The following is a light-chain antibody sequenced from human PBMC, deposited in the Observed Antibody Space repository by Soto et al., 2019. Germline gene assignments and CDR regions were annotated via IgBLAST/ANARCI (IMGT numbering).Light chain of an antibody. CDR1: SSDVGGYNY. Sequence: QSALTQPASVSGSPGQSITISCTGTSSDVGGYNYVSWYQQHPGKAPKLMIYGVSNRPSGVPHRFSGSKSGNTASLTISGLQPDDEADYYCSSYISTSTLVFGGGTKVTVL. CDR3: SSYISTSTLV. CDR2: GVS. J-gene: IGLJ2*01. V-gene: IGLV2-14*01.